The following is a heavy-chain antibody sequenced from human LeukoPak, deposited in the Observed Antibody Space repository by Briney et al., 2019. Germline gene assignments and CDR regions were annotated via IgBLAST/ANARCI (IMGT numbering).Heavy chain of an antibody. CDR2: MNPNSGYT. CDR3: ARLLDSGGYYSPLDY. J-gene: IGHJ4*02. CDR1: GYTFTSYD. D-gene: IGHD3-22*01. Sequence: ASVKVSCKASGYTFTSYDINWVRQATGQGLEWMGWMNPNSGYTGYAQKCQGRVTMTRNTSINTTYMELSSLTSEDTAVYYCARLLDSGGYYSPLDYWGQGTLVTVSS. V-gene: IGHV1-8*01.